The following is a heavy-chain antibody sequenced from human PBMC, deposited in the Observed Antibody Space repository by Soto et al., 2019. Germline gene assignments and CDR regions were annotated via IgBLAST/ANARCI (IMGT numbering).Heavy chain of an antibody. CDR2: IDPSDSYT. V-gene: IGHV5-10-1*01. Sequence: TISCTVCGYIFTRYWTSWVRQMPGKGLEWMGRIDPSDSYTNYSPSFQGHVTISADKSISTAYLQWSSLKASDTAMYYCARHFSRIPLRGMDVWGQGTPVTVSS. CDR1: GYIFTRYW. CDR3: ARHFSRIPLRGMDV. D-gene: IGHD2-21*01. J-gene: IGHJ6*01.